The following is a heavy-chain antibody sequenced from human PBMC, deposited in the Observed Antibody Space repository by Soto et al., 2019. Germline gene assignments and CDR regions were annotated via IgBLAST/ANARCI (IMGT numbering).Heavy chain of an antibody. Sequence: ASVKVSCKASGYIFTTYGFSWVRQAPGRGLEWMGWISAYNGDTNYAQNLQGRVTMTTDTSTQTAYMELRSLRSDDTAVYYCARDTHQKLYCTSSSCYHYYHGLAVWGQGTTVTVSS. CDR1: GYIFTTYG. J-gene: IGHJ6*02. CDR2: ISAYNGDT. V-gene: IGHV1-18*01. CDR3: ARDTHQKLYCTSSSCYHYYHGLAV. D-gene: IGHD2-2*01.